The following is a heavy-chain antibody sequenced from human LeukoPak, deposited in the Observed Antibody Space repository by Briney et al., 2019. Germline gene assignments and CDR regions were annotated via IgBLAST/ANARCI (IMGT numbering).Heavy chain of an antibody. J-gene: IGHJ5*02. CDR1: GYTFTVYY. CDR3: ARARRITMIVVASNWFDP. V-gene: IGHV1-2*02. CDR2: INPNSGGT. Sequence: ASVRVSCKASGYTFTVYYMHWVRQAPGQGLEWMGWINPNSGGTNYAQKFRGRVTMTRDTSISTAYMELSRLRSDDTAVYYCARARRITMIVVASNWFDPWGQGTLVTVSS. D-gene: IGHD3-22*01.